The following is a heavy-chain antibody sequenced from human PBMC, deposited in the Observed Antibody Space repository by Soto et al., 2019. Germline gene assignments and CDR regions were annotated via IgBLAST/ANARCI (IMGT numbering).Heavy chain of an antibody. V-gene: IGHV1-69*06. Sequence: LVKGFRKGSVGTVSSYGLCWVRQAPEKGLEWMGGIIPIFGTANYAQKFQGRVTITADKSTSTAYMELSSLRSEDTAVYYCARVRADSGRYPLVFFDYWGQGTLVTVSS. CDR2: IIPIFGTA. J-gene: IGHJ4*02. CDR1: VGTVSSYG. CDR3: ARVRADSGRYPLVFFDY. D-gene: IGHD1-26*01.